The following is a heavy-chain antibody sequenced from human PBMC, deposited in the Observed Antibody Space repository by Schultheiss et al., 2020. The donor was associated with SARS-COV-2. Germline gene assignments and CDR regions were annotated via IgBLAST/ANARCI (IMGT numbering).Heavy chain of an antibody. D-gene: IGHD2-15*01. CDR2: ISGSGGST. J-gene: IGHJ4*02. Sequence: GGSLRLSCAASGFTFSSYAMSWVRQAPGKGLEWVSAISGSGGSTYYADSVKSRLTITKDTSKNQVVLTMTNMDPVDTATYYCAHRQSCSGGSCYGGYYFDYWGQGTLVTVSS. CDR3: AHRQSCSGGSCYGGYYFDY. CDR1: GFTFSSYA. V-gene: IGHV3-23*01.